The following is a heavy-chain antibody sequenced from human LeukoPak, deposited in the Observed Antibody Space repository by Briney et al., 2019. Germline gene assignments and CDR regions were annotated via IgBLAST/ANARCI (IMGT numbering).Heavy chain of an antibody. J-gene: IGHJ4*02. CDR3: ARLVPGAGQPPY. D-gene: IGHD6-19*01. Sequence: SETLSLTCAVSGGSISSGGYSWSWIRQPPGKGLEWIGYIYHSGSTYYNPSLKSRVTISVDTSKNQFSLKLSSVTAADTAVYYCARLVPGAGQPPYWGQGTLVTVSS. CDR2: IYHSGST. CDR1: GGSISSGGYS. V-gene: IGHV4-30-2*03.